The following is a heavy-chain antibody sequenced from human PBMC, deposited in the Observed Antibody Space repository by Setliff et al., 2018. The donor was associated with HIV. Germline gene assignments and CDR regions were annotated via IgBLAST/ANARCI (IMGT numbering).Heavy chain of an antibody. CDR3: ARTAAAGTFDY. V-gene: IGHV4-39*01. CDR1: GASISSSTDY. Sequence: SETLSLTCTVSGASISSSTDYWGWIRQSPGKGLEWIGSRYYSGSTYQNPSLKSRVTIPVDTSKNQFSLELSSVTAADTAVYYCARTAAAGTFDYWGQGTLVTVSS. CDR2: RYYSGST. D-gene: IGHD6-13*01. J-gene: IGHJ4*02.